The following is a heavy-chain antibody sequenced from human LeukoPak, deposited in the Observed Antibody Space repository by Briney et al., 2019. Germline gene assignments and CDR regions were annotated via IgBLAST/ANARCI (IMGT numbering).Heavy chain of an antibody. V-gene: IGHV1-69*04. Sequence: ASVKVSCKASGGTFSSYAISWVRQAPGQGLEWMGRIIPILGIANYAQKFQGRVTITADKSTSTAYMELSSLRSEDTAVYYCARGHHYYGSGSFAFDIWGQGTMVTVSS. CDR1: GGTFSSYA. CDR3: ARGHHYYGSGSFAFDI. D-gene: IGHD3-10*01. CDR2: IIPILGIA. J-gene: IGHJ3*02.